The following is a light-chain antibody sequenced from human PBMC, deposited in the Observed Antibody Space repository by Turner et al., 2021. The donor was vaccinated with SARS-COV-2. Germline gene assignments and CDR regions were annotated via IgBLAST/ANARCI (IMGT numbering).Light chain of an antibody. J-gene: IGKJ2*01. Sequence: EIVLTQSPGTLSLSPGVRATLSCRATQSVRSSYLAWYQHKPGQAPRLLIYGASGRATGIPDRFSGSGSGTDFTLTISRLEPEDLAVYYCQQYGSSPQAFGQGTKLEIK. CDR2: GAS. CDR1: QSVRSSY. V-gene: IGKV3-20*01. CDR3: QQYGSSPQA.